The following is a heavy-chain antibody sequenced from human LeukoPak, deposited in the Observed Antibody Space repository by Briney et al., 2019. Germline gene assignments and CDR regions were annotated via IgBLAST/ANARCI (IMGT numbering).Heavy chain of an antibody. CDR1: GGSISSYY. CDR3: ARGRPDGSGSYYKFDP. Sequence: PSETLSLTCTVSGGSISSYYWSWIRQPPGKGLEWIGSIYYSGSTYYNPSLKSRVTISVNTSKKQFSLKLSSVTAADTAVYYCARGRPDGSGSYYKFDPWGQGTLVTVSS. V-gene: IGHV4-39*01. D-gene: IGHD3-10*01. CDR2: IYYSGST. J-gene: IGHJ5*02.